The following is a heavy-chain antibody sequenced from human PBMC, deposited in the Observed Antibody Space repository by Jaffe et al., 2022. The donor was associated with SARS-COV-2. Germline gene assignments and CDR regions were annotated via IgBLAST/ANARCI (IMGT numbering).Heavy chain of an antibody. CDR1: GGSISSSNW. V-gene: IGHV4-4*02. J-gene: IGHJ6*02. D-gene: IGHD3-22*01. CDR3: ARDPHPEYGYYDSSAVSFDYYYGMDV. CDR2: IYHSGST. Sequence: QVQLQESGPGLVKPSGTLSLTCAVSGGSISSSNWWSWVRQPPGKGLEWIGEIYHSGSTNYNPSLKSRVTISVDKSKNQFSLKLSSVTAADTAVYYCARDPHPEYGYYDSSAVSFDYYYGMDVWGQGTTVTVSS.